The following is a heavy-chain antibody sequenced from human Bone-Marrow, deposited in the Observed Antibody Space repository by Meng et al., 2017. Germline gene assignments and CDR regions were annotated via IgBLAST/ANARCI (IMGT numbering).Heavy chain of an antibody. CDR2: MNPNSGNT. Sequence: QVELVQSGAEVKKPGCSVKVSCKASGYTFTSYDINWVRQATGQGLEWMGWMNPNSGNTGYAQKFQGRVTITADKSTSTAYMELSSLRSEDTAVYYCATVIPETGTYYFDYWGQGTLVTVAS. CDR3: ATVIPETGTYYFDY. V-gene: IGHV1-8*01. D-gene: IGHD1-1*01. J-gene: IGHJ4*02. CDR1: GYTFTSYD.